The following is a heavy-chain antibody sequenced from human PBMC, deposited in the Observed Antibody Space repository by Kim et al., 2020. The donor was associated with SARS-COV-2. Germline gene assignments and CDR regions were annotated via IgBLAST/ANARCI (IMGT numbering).Heavy chain of an antibody. J-gene: IGHJ4*02. Sequence: RSKWYNDSAVSVTSRITINPDTSKNQFSLQLNSVTPEDTAVYYCARNFDYWGQGTLVTVSS. V-gene: IGHV6-1*01. CDR3: ARNFDY. CDR2: RSKWYN.